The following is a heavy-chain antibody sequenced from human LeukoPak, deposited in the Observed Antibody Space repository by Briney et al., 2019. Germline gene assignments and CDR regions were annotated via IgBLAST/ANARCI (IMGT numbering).Heavy chain of an antibody. V-gene: IGHV1-2*02. CDR1: GYTFTGSY. CDR2: NNPNSGGT. D-gene: IGHD3-10*01. Sequence: ASVKVSCKASGYTFTGSYMHWVRQAPGQGLEWMGWNNPNSGGTNYAQKFQGRVTMTRDTSISTAYMELSRLRSDDTAVYYCARSSEFIRFGEFDYFDFWGQGTLVTVSS. CDR3: ARSSEFIRFGEFDYFDF. J-gene: IGHJ4*02.